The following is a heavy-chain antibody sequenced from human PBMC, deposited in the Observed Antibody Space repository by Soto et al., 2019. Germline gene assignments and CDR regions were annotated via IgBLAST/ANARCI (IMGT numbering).Heavy chain of an antibody. V-gene: IGHV4-31*03. CDR1: GGSISSGGYY. J-gene: IGHJ5*02. D-gene: IGHD2-2*01. CDR2: IYYSGST. Sequence: SETLSLTCTVSGGSISSGGYYWSWIRQHPGKGLEWIGYIYYSGSTYYNPSLKSRVTISVDTSKNQFSLKLSSVTAADTAVYYCARVAVVPAAILSWGQGTLVTVSS. CDR3: ARVAVVPAAILS.